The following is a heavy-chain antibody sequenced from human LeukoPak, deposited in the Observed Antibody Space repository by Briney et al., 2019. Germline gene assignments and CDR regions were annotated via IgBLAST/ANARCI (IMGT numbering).Heavy chain of an antibody. V-gene: IGHV1-2*02. CDR3: ARGSSSAVDDFDS. J-gene: IGHJ4*02. D-gene: IGHD6-13*01. CDR1: GYTFTGYY. Sequence: GASVKVSCKGSGYTFTGYYMHWVRQAPGQGLEWMGWINPNSGGTNNAQKFQGRVTMTRDASISTAYMELSSLRSDDTAVYYCARGSSSAVDDFDSWGQGTLVTVSS. CDR2: INPNSGGT.